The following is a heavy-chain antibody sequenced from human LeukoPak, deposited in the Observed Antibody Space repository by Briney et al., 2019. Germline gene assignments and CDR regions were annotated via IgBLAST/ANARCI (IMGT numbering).Heavy chain of an antibody. CDR2: IIPIFGTA. J-gene: IGHJ6*03. Sequence: ASVKASCKASGGTFSSYAISWVRQAPGQGLEWMGGIIPIFGTANYAQKFQGRVTITADKSTSTAYMELSSLRSEDTAVYYCALGYCSGGSCYSTYYYYYMDVWGKGTTVTVSS. CDR3: ALGYCSGGSCYSTYYYYYMDV. CDR1: GGTFSSYA. V-gene: IGHV1-69*06. D-gene: IGHD2-15*01.